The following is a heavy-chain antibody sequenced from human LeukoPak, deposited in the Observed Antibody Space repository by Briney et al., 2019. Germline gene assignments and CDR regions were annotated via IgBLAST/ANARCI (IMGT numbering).Heavy chain of an antibody. J-gene: IGHJ4*02. D-gene: IGHD1-26*01. V-gene: IGHV3-7*01. CDR2: IKQDGSEK. CDR3: ARDEPVGATTG. CDR1: GFTFRNYW. Sequence: GGSLRLSRAVSGFTFRNYWMSWVRQAPGKGLEWVANIKQDGSEKYYVDSVKGRFAISRDNVKNSLYLQMNSLRAEDTAVYYCARDEPVGATTGWGQGTLVTVSS.